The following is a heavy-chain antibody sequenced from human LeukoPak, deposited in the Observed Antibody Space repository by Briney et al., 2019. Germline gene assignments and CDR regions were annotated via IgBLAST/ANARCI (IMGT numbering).Heavy chain of an antibody. CDR3: ARGNGGNSVDY. CDR2: IYYSGST. J-gene: IGHJ4*02. D-gene: IGHD4-23*01. CDR1: GGSISSGGYY. V-gene: IGHV4-31*03. Sequence: SQTLSLTCTVSGGSISSGGYYWSWIRQHPGKGLEWIGYIYYSGSTYYNPSLKSRVTISVDTSKNQFSLKLSSVTAADPAVYYCARGNGGNSVDYWGQGTLVTVSS.